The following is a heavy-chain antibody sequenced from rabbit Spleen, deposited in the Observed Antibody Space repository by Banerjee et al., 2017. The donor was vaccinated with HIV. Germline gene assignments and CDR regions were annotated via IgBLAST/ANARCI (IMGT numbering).Heavy chain of an antibody. Sequence: QSLEESGGGLVQPEGSLALTCKASGFSFSSSDYMCWVRQAPGKGLEWIGCIELDSSAFTYFAHWANGRFTITKTSSTKVTLQVTSLTAADTATYFCARDTGSSFSSYGMDLWGPGTLVTVS. D-gene: IGHD8-1*01. J-gene: IGHJ6*01. V-gene: IGHV1S40*01. CDR1: GFSFSSSDY. CDR2: IELDSSAFT. CDR3: ARDTGSSFSSYGMDL.